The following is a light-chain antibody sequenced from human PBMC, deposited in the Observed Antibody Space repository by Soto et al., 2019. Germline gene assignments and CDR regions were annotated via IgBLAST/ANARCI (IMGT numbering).Light chain of an antibody. J-gene: IGKJ1*01. CDR2: AAS. Sequence: DILMTQSPSSVSASVGDTVTITCRASQGISNWLAWYQQKPGTAPKLLISAASSLQIGVPSRFSGSGSGTDFTLTIRSLQPEDVATYYCQQGHSFPRTFGQGTKVAFK. CDR3: QQGHSFPRT. V-gene: IGKV1-12*01. CDR1: QGISNW.